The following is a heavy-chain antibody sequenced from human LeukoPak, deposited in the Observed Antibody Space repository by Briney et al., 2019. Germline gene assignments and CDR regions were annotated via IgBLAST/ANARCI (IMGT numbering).Heavy chain of an antibody. Sequence: ASVKVSCKTSGYPFRNYDINWVRQATGQGLEWMGWINPHSGKTGYAQKFQGRVTMPTDTSASTAYMELSSLRSEGTAVYYCVRLSSHYGDYKVDPWGQGTLVTVSS. CDR1: GYPFRNYD. D-gene: IGHD4-17*01. CDR3: VRLSSHYGDYKVDP. V-gene: IGHV1-8*01. CDR2: INPHSGKT. J-gene: IGHJ5*02.